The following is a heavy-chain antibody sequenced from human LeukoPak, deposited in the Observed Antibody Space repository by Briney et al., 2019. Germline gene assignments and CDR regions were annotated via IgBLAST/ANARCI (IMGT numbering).Heavy chain of an antibody. CDR3: AKAMTTVTTLPYYGMDV. CDR2: ISWNSGSI. J-gene: IGHJ6*02. V-gene: IGHV3-9*01. D-gene: IGHD4-17*01. CDR1: GFTFSSYA. Sequence: GGSLRLSCAASGFTFSSYAMHWVRQAPGKGLEWVSGISWNSGSIGYADSVKGRFTISRDNAKNSLYLQMNSLRAEDTALYYCAKAMTTVTTLPYYGMDVWGQGTTVTVSS.